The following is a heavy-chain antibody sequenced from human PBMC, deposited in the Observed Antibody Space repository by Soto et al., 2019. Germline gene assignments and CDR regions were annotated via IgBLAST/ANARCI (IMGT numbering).Heavy chain of an antibody. J-gene: IGHJ4*02. CDR3: ARAHPVVVVAATNFDY. V-gene: IGHV3-48*01. D-gene: IGHD2-15*01. CDR1: GFTFSSYS. CDR2: ISSSSSTI. Sequence: GGSLRLSCAASGFTFSSYSMNWVRQAPGKGLEWVSYISSSSSTIYYADSVKGRFTISRDNAKNSLYLQMNSLRAEDTAVYYCARAHPVVVVAATNFDYWGQGTLVTVSS.